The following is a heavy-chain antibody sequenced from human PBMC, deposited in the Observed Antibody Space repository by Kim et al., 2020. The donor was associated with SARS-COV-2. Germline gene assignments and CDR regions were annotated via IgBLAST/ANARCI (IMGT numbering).Heavy chain of an antibody. CDR2: ISGSGGST. J-gene: IGHJ6*02. D-gene: IGHD6-13*01. CDR3: AKEGGSSWTHHYYYYGMDV. Sequence: GGSLRLSCAASGFTFSSYAMSWVRQAPGKGLEWVSAISGSGGSTYYADSVKGRFTISRDNSKNTLYLQMNSLRAEDTAVYYCAKEGGSSWTHHYYYYGMDVWGQGTTVTVSS. CDR1: GFTFSSYA. V-gene: IGHV3-23*01.